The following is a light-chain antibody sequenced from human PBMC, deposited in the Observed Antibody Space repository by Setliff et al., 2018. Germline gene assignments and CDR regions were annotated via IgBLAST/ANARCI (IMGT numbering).Light chain of an antibody. J-gene: IGLJ1*01. V-gene: IGLV2-11*01. CDR1: SSDVGGSNY. Sequence: QSALAQPRSVSGSPGQPVSISCTGTSSDVGGSNYVSWYQQHPGRAPKLMIYDVYRRPSGVPDRFSGSKSGNTASLTISGLQAEDETDYYCCSYVGSHTLRVFGTGTKGTVL. CDR3: CSYVGSHTLRV. CDR2: DVY.